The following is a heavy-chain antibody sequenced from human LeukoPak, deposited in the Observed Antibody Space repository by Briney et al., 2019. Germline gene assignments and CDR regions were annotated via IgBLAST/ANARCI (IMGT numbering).Heavy chain of an antibody. CDR1: GGSFSGYY. Sequence: TSETLSLTCAVYGGSFSGYYWSWIRQPPEKGLEWIGEIHHYGTTNYNPSLKSRVTILIDTSKNQFSLKLNSVTAADTAVYYCARTYQSTVPGIAGAGTFDYWGQGILVTVSS. V-gene: IGHV4-34*01. CDR3: ARTYQSTVPGIAGAGTFDY. CDR2: IHHYGTT. D-gene: IGHD6-13*01. J-gene: IGHJ4*02.